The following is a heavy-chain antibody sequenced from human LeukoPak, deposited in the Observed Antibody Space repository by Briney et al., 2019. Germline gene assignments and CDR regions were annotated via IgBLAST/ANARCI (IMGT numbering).Heavy chain of an antibody. CDR1: GGSFSGYY. D-gene: IGHD6-13*01. Sequence: PSETLSLTCAVYGGSFSGYYWSWIRQPPGKGLEWIGYIYYSGTTNYNPSLKSRVTILVDTSKNQFSLNLSSVTAADTAVYHCARRGIAAAGYDYWGQGTLVTVSS. J-gene: IGHJ4*02. V-gene: IGHV4-59*08. CDR3: ARRGIAAAGYDY. CDR2: IYYSGTT.